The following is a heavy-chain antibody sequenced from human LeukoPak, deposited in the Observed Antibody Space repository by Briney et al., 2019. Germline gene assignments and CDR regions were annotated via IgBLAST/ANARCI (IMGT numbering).Heavy chain of an antibody. J-gene: IGHJ4*02. CDR1: GGTFSSYA. CDR3: ARGVSWHIDY. V-gene: IGHV1-69*01. Sequence: SVKVSCKASGGTFSSYAISWVRQAPGQGLEWMGGIIPIFGTANYAQKFQGRVTITADESTSTAYMELSRLRSDDTAIFYCARGVSWHIDYWGQGTLVTVSS. D-gene: IGHD6-13*01. CDR2: IIPIFGTA.